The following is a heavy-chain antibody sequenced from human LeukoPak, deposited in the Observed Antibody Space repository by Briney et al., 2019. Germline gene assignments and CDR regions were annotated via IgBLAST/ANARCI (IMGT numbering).Heavy chain of an antibody. J-gene: IGHJ4*02. Sequence: ASVKVSCKASGYTFTGYYMHWVRQAPGQGLEWMGWIKPNSAGTNYAQKFRGRVTMTRDTSISTAYMELSRLRSDDTAVYYCARGPFAAAALVEDYWGQGTLVTVSS. CDR1: GYTFTGYY. D-gene: IGHD6-13*01. CDR2: IKPNSAGT. CDR3: ARGPFAAAALVEDY. V-gene: IGHV1-2*02.